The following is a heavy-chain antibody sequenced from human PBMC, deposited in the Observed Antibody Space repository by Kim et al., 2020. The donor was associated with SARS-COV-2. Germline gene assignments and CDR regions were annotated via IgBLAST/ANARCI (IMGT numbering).Heavy chain of an antibody. CDR3: AKGGYDTRDYSAPFDY. J-gene: IGHJ4*02. V-gene: IGHV3-23*01. Sequence: SRSGRFTVSRDNAKNTLFLQMHSLRAEDTAVYYCAKGGYDTRDYSAPFDYWGQGTLVTVSS. D-gene: IGHD3-22*01.